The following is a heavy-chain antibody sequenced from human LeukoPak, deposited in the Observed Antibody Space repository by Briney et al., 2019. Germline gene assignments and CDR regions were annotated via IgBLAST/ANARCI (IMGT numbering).Heavy chain of an antibody. Sequence: PGGSLRLSCAASGFTFSNYWMHWVRQAPGKGLVWVSRINSDGSGTTYADSVKGRFSMSRDNAKNTLYLQMNSLRAEDTAVYYCARAGSGWSPTDYWGQGTLVTVSS. D-gene: IGHD6-19*01. CDR1: GFTFSNYW. V-gene: IGHV3-74*01. CDR3: ARAGSGWSPTDY. CDR2: INSDGSGT. J-gene: IGHJ4*02.